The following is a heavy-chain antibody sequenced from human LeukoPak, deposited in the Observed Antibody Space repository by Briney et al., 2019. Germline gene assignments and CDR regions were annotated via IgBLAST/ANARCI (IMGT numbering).Heavy chain of an antibody. CDR3: ARGSNDSSGYYYYLRVQFDY. V-gene: IGHV4-4*02. J-gene: IGHJ4*02. CDR1: GGSISSSNW. D-gene: IGHD3-22*01. CDR2: IYYSGST. Sequence: PSGTLSLTCAVSGGSISSSNWWSWVRQPPGKGLEWIGYIYYSGSTYYNPSLKSRVTISVDTSKNQFSLKLSSVTAADTAVYYCARGSNDSSGYYYYLRVQFDYWGQGTLVTVSS.